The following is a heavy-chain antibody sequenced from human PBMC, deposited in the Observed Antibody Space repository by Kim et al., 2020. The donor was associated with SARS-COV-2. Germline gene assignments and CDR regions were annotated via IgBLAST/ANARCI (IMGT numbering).Heavy chain of an antibody. J-gene: IGHJ4*02. D-gene: IGHD3-10*01. CDR1: GYTFTGYY. V-gene: IGHV1-2*06. CDR2: INPNSGGT. Sequence: ASVKVSCKASGYTFTGYYMHWVRQAPGQGLEWMGRINPNSGGTNYAQKFQGRVTMTRDTSISTAYMELSRLRSDDTAVYYCARWGVRGVISPTDFDYWGQGTLDTVSS. CDR3: ARWGVRGVISPTDFDY.